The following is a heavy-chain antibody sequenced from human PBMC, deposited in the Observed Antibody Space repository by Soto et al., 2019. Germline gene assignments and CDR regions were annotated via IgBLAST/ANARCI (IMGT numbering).Heavy chain of an antibody. CDR3: ARVTAAANDY. CDR2: IKEDGSEK. Sequence: GGSLRLSCAASGFTFSRYWMRWVRQAPGKGLEWVASIKEDGSEKKYVDSVKGRFTVSRDNAKNLLYLQMDSLGAEDTAVYYCARVTAAANDYWGQGTLVTVSS. D-gene: IGHD2-2*01. J-gene: IGHJ4*02. V-gene: IGHV3-7*01. CDR1: GFTFSRYW.